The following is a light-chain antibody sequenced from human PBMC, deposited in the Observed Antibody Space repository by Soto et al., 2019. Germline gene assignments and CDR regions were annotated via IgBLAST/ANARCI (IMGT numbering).Light chain of an antibody. CDR1: QTIGTY. V-gene: IGKV1-39*01. Sequence: IEATKYTSSLAASLGDRVTITCRASQTIGTYVNWYRQKSGAAPELLIYDASTLQSGVPSRFRGGASGTDFTLTISSLQLDDFATYYCQQSYNTPLTFGQGTKVDSK. J-gene: IGKJ1*01. CDR2: DAS. CDR3: QQSYNTPLT.